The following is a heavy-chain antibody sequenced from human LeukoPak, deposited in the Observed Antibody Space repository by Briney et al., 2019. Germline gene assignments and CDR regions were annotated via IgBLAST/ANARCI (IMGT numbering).Heavy chain of an antibody. CDR3: ASTKLGYSSGWH. CDR1: GGSFSGYY. J-gene: IGHJ4*02. CDR2: INHSGST. Sequence: SETLSLTCAVYGGSFSGYYWSWIRQPPGKGLEWIGEINHSGSTNYNPSLKSRVTISADTPKNQFSLNLSSVTASDTAIYYCASTKLGYSSGWHWGQGTLVTVSS. D-gene: IGHD6-19*01. V-gene: IGHV4-34*01.